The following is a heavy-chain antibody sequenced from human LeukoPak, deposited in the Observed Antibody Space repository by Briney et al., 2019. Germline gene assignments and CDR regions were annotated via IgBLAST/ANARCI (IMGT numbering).Heavy chain of an antibody. V-gene: IGHV3-74*01. Sequence: GGSLRLSCAASRFTFNTYWMHWVRQAPGKGLVWVSRIDSDGYSTAYADSVKGRFTISRDNAKNTLYLQMNSLRAEDTAVYYCARVGAVAGAEDRWGQGTLVTVSS. J-gene: IGHJ5*02. CDR2: IDSDGYST. CDR3: ARVGAVAGAEDR. CDR1: RFTFNTYW. D-gene: IGHD6-19*01.